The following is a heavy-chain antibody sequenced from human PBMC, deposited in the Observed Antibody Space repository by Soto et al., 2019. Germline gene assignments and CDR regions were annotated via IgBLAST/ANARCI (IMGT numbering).Heavy chain of an antibody. D-gene: IGHD6-6*01. J-gene: IGHJ4*02. CDR3: ARDLIRYSSSSALNY. V-gene: IGHV3-30-3*01. Sequence: PGGSLRLSCAASGFTFSSYAMHWVRQAPGKGLEWVAVISYDGSNKYYADSVKGRFTISRDNSKNTLYLQMNSLRAEDTAVYYCARDLIRYSSSSALNYWGQGTLVTVSS. CDR1: GFTFSSYA. CDR2: ISYDGSNK.